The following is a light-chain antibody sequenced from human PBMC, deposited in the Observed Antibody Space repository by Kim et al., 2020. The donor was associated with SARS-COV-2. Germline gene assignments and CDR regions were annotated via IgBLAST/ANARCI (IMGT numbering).Light chain of an antibody. V-gene: IGKV3-11*01. Sequence: EIVLTQSPATLSLSPGERATLSCRASQSVSSYLAWYQQKPGQAPRLLIYDASSRATGIPARFSGSGSGTDFTLTISSLEPEGFAVYYCQQRSNWAITFGQGTRLEIK. CDR2: DAS. CDR1: QSVSSY. J-gene: IGKJ5*01. CDR3: QQRSNWAIT.